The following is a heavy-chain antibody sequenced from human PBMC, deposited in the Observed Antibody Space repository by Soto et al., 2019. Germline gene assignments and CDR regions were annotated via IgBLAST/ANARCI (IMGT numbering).Heavy chain of an antibody. D-gene: IGHD6-19*01. CDR3: AIYSSGWYPLDY. CDR2: ISYVGSNK. Sequence: QVQLVESGGGVVQPGRSLRLSCAASGFTFSSYGMHWVRQAPGKGLEWVAVISYVGSNKYYADSVKGRFTISRDNSKNTLYLQMNSLRAEDTAVYYCAIYSSGWYPLDYWGQGTLVTVSS. V-gene: IGHV3-30*03. CDR1: GFTFSSYG. J-gene: IGHJ4*02.